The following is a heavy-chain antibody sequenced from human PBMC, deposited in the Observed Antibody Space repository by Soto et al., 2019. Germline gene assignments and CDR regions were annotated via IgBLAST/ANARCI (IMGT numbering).Heavy chain of an antibody. J-gene: IGHJ5*02. D-gene: IGHD6-19*01. CDR2: IYPGDSDT. CDR3: ARTIAVAGTGYHNWFDP. CDR1: GYSFTSYW. V-gene: IGHV5-51*01. Sequence: GESRKISCKGSGYSFTSYWIGWVRQMPGKGLEWMGIIYPGDSDTRYSPSFQGQVTISADKSISTAYLQWSSLKASDTAMYYCARTIAVAGTGYHNWFDPWGQGTLVTVSS.